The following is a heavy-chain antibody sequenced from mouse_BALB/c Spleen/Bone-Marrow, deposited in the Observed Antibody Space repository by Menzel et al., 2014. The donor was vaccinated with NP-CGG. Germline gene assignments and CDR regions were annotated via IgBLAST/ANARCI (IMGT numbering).Heavy chain of an antibody. CDR3: AKIGTTTGAMDY. CDR1: GFSLTSYG. V-gene: IGHV2-5*01. J-gene: IGHJ4*01. CDR2: IWRGGST. D-gene: IGHD2-14*01. Sequence: QVQLKHSGPGLVQPSQSLPITCSVSGFSLTSYGVHWVRQSPGKGLEWLGVIWRGGSTDYNAAFMSRLSITKDNSKSQVFFKMNSLQADDTAIYYCAKIGTTTGAMDYWGQGTSVTVSS.